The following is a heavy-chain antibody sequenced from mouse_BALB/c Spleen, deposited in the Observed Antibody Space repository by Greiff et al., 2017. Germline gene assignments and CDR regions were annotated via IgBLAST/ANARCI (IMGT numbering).Heavy chain of an antibody. CDR2: IWSGGST. CDR3: APLRLYCYAMDY. D-gene: IGHD1-2*01. Sequence: VQRVESGPGLVQPSQSLSITCTASGFSLTSYGVHWVRQSPGKGLEWLGVIWSGGSTDYNAAFISRLSISKDNSKCQVFFKMNSLQANDTAIYYCAPLRLYCYAMDYWGQGTSVTVSS. J-gene: IGHJ4*01. CDR1: GFSLTSYG. V-gene: IGHV2-2*02.